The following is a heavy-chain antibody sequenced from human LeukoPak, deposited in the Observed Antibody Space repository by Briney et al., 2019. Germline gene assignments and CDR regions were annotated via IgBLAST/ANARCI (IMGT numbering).Heavy chain of an antibody. J-gene: IGHJ5*02. CDR2: IYYSGST. CDR1: GGSISSSSYY. V-gene: IGHV4-39*07. D-gene: IGHD1-26*01. CDR3: ARGLRMGWDLLRPNWFDP. Sequence: SETLSLTCTVSGGSISSSSYYWGWIRQPPGKGLEWIGSIYYSGSTYYNPSLKSRVTMSVDTSKNQFSLKLSSVTTADTAVYYCARGLRMGWDLLRPNWFDPWGQGTLVTVSS.